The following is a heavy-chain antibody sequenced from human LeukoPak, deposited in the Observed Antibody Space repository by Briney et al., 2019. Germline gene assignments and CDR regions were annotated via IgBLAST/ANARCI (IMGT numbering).Heavy chain of an antibody. CDR1: GFTFDDYA. D-gene: IGHD7-27*01. V-gene: IGHV3-9*01. J-gene: IGHJ4*02. Sequence: GGSLRLSCAASGFTFDDYAMHWVRQAPGKGLEWVSGISCNSGSIGYADSVKGRFTISRDNAKNSLYLQMNSLRAEDTAMYYCAKSQFRCGENVDYWGQGTLVTVSS. CDR3: AKSQFRCGENVDY. CDR2: ISCNSGSI.